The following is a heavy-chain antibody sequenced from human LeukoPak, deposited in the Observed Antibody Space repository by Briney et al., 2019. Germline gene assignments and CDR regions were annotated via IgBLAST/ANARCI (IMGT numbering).Heavy chain of an antibody. CDR1: GFTVSSNY. CDR2: IYSGGST. V-gene: IGHV3-53*01. CDR3: ASERTLDCGGDCYNDH. Sequence: GGSLRLSCAASGFTVSSNYMSWVRQAPGKGLEWVSVIYSGGSTYYADSVKGRFTISRDNSKNTLYLQMNSLRAEDTAVYYCASERTLDCGGDCYNDHWGQGTLVTVSS. D-gene: IGHD2-21*02. J-gene: IGHJ5*02.